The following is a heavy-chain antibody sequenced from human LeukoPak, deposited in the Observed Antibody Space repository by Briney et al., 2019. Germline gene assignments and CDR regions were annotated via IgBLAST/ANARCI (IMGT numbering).Heavy chain of an antibody. CDR3: ARGGYCTNGVCSLHYYYYYMDV. J-gene: IGHJ6*03. CDR1: GFTVSSNY. D-gene: IGHD2-8*01. Sequence: GGSLRLSCAASGFTVSSNYMSWVRQAPGRGLEWVSVIYSGGSTYYADSVKGRFTISRDNAKNSLYLQMNSLRAEDTAVYYCARGGYCTNGVCSLHYYYYYMDVWGKGTTVTVSS. V-gene: IGHV3-66*01. CDR2: IYSGGST.